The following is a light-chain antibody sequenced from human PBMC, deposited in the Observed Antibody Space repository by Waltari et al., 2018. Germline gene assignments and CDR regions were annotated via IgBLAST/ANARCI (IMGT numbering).Light chain of an antibody. CDR1: QTIRSD. CDR2: GAS. V-gene: IGKV3-15*01. CDR3: QQYDHWPPA. Sequence: ETVMTQSPATLSVSRGERVILSCRASQTIRSDLAWYQQKPGQSPRLLIYGASTRATAIPARFSGSGSGTEFTLTISSLQSEDFAFYYCQQYDHWPPAFGPGTKVDVK. J-gene: IGKJ3*01.